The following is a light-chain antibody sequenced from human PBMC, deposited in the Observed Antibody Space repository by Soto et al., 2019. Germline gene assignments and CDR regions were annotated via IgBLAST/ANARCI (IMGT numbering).Light chain of an antibody. CDR3: QHFGSSPGT. V-gene: IGKV3-20*01. Sequence: EIVLTQSPGTLSLSPGEGATLSCRASQSIVANYLAWYQQKPGQSPRLLIYDISTRATGGPDRFSVSGSRTDFTLTINGLEPEDSAVYYCQHFGSSPGTFGRGTKVEVK. J-gene: IGKJ1*01. CDR1: QSIVANY. CDR2: DIS.